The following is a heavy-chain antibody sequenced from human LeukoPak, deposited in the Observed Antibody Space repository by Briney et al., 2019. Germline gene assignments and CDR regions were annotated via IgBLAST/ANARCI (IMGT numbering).Heavy chain of an antibody. CDR2: ISAYNGNT. J-gene: IGHJ4*02. D-gene: IGHD3-22*01. CDR3: ASTHYYDSSGYYYPLYFDY. Sequence: ASVKGSCKASGYTFTSYGISWVRQAPGQGLEWMGWISAYNGNTNYAQKLQGRVTMTTDTSTSTAYMELRSLRSDDTAVYYCASTHYYDSSGYYYPLYFDYWGQGTLVTVSS. CDR1: GYTFTSYG. V-gene: IGHV1-18*01.